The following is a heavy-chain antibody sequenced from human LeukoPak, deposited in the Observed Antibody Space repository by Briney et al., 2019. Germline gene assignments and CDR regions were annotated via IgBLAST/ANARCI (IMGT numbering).Heavy chain of an antibody. CDR2: INHSGST. D-gene: IGHD2-15*01. Sequence: PSETLSLTCAVYGGSFSGYYWSWIRQPPGKGLEWIGEINHSGSTNYNPSLKSRVTISVDTSKNQLSLKLSSVTAADTAVYYCARGSGGIDYWGQGTLVTVSS. CDR3: ARGSGGIDY. J-gene: IGHJ4*02. CDR1: GGSFSGYY. V-gene: IGHV4-34*01.